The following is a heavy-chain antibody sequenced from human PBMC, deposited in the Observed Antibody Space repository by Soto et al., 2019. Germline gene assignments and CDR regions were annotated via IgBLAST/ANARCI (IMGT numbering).Heavy chain of an antibody. D-gene: IGHD2-21*01. CDR1: GDTLSSYA. CDR3: ARRRYCGYDCYHKHYYGMDV. Sequence: QVQLVQSGAELKKTGSSVKVSCRASGDTLSSYAVNSVRQAPGRGLEWMGRTITVLGTTDYAQNFKGRLTITAEKSTKTVYMEVSSLRSEDTGVYYCARRRYCGYDCYHKHYYGMDVWGQGTTVTVAS. J-gene: IGHJ6*02. CDR2: TITVLGTT. V-gene: IGHV1-69*08.